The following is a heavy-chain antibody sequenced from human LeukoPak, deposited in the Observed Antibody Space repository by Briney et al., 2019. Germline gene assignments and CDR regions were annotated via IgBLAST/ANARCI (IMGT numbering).Heavy chain of an antibody. D-gene: IGHD6-13*01. J-gene: IGHJ6*03. Sequence: SVKVSCKASGGTFSSYGISWGRQAPGQGLEWMGGIIPPFGTGNYAQKFQGTVTITMDESTSTAYMEVSSLRSEDTAVYFCARGGLGRSHRHMDVWGKGTTVTVSS. CDR2: IIPPFGTG. CDR3: ARGGLGRSHRHMDV. V-gene: IGHV1-69*05. CDR1: GGTFSSYG.